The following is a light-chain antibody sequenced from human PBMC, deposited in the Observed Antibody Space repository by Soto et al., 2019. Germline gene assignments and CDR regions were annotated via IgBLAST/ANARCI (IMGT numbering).Light chain of an antibody. CDR3: CSYAGGRSPYV. CDR2: EVS. Sequence: QSVLTQPASVSGSPGQSFTISCTGTTSDVGSYDLVSWYQQHPGKAPKIMIYEVSKRPSGDSNRFSGSKSGNTASLTISGLQAEDEADYYCCSYAGGRSPYVFGTGTKVTVL. V-gene: IGLV2-23*02. J-gene: IGLJ1*01. CDR1: TSDVGSYDL.